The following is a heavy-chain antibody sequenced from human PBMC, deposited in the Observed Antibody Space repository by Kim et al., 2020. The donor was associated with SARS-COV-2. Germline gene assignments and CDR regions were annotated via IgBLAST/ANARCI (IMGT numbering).Heavy chain of an antibody. D-gene: IGHD6-13*01. CDR3: ARGYSSSWYYVDY. J-gene: IGHJ4*02. V-gene: IGHV3-11*01. Sequence: ADTVKGRFTTSRDKAKTPLYLQMKSLRAKDTAVHYCARGYSSSWYYVDYWGQGTLVTVSS.